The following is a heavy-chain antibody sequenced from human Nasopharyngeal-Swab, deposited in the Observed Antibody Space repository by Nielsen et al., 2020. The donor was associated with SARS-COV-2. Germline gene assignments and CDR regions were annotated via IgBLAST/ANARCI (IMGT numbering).Heavy chain of an antibody. CDR3: AKDGRYSGSYPLRPFDY. Sequence: GESLKISCAASGFTFSSYWMSWVRQAPGKGLEWVSAISGSGGSTYYADSVKGRFTISRDNSKNTLYLQMNSLRAEDTAVYYCAKDGRYSGSYPLRPFDYWGQGTLVTVSS. CDR1: GFTFSSYW. V-gene: IGHV3-23*01. J-gene: IGHJ4*02. D-gene: IGHD1-26*01. CDR2: ISGSGGST.